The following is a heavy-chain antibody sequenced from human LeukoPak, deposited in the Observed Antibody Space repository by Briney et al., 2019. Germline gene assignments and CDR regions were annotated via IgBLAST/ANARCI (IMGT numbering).Heavy chain of an antibody. CDR1: GGSISSYY. V-gene: IGHV4-59*01. D-gene: IGHD3-3*01. CDR3: ARDRAGFLGIDY. CDR2: IYYSGST. Sequence: PSETLSLTCTVSGGSISSYYWSWIRQPPGKGLEWIGYIYYSGSTNYNPSLKSRVTISVDTSKNQFSLKLSSVTAADTAVYYCARDRAGFLGIDYWGQGTLVTVSS. J-gene: IGHJ4*02.